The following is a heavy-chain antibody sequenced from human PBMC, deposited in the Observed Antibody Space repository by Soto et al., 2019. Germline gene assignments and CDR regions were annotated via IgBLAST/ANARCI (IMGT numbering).Heavy chain of an antibody. V-gene: IGHV2-5*02. CDR3: VQSRCGGDCLQSYSSHSYYGLDV. D-gene: IGHD2-21*02. Sequence: QSTLKESGPTLVKPTQPLTLTCTFSGLSLSTTGVGVGWIRQPPGKALEWLALIYWDDDKRYSPSLKSRLTITKDTSKTQVVLTMTNMDTVDTATYYCVQSRCGGDCLQSYSSHSYYGLDVWGQGTTVTVSS. J-gene: IGHJ6*02. CDR2: IYWDDDK. CDR1: GLSLSTTGVG.